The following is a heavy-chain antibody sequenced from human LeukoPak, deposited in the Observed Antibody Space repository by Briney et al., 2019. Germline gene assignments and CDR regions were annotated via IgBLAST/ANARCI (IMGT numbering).Heavy chain of an antibody. CDR2: ISGGGDGT. J-gene: IGHJ4*02. CDR1: GFAFSSYA. Sequence: GGSLRHSCAASGFAFSSYALSWARQPPGKGLEWVSAISGGGDGTYYADSVRGRFTISRDNSKNTLYLQMNSLRAEETAVYNWGKNPAPTKDDYHYFDYWGQGTLVTVSS. V-gene: IGHV3-23*01. CDR3: GKNPAPTKDDYHYFDY. D-gene: IGHD4-11*01.